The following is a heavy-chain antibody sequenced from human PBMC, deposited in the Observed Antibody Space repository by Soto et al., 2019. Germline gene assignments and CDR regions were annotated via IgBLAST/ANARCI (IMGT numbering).Heavy chain of an antibody. D-gene: IGHD6-19*01. Sequence: QVQLVESGGGVVQPGRSLRLSCAASGFTFSSYGMHWVRQAPGKGLEWVAVISYDGSNKYYADSVKGRFTISRDNSKNTLYLQMNSLRAEDTAVYYCAKDLSGCPDYWGQGTLVTVSS. V-gene: IGHV3-30*18. CDR1: GFTFSSYG. CDR3: AKDLSGCPDY. CDR2: ISYDGSNK. J-gene: IGHJ4*02.